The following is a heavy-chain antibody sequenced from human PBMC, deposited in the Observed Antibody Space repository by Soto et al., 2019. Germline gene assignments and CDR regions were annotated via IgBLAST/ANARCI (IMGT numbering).Heavy chain of an antibody. V-gene: IGHV3-23*01. J-gene: IGHJ4*02. Sequence: GGSLRLSCAASGFTFRNYAMSWVRQAPGKGLEWVSPINADGDSTYYADSVKGRFTISRDNSRNTLYLQMNSLRAEDTAVYYCARSVFKLYSGSYFDYWGQGTLVTVSS. CDR2: INADGDST. CDR3: ARSVFKLYSGSYFDY. D-gene: IGHD1-26*01. CDR1: GFTFRNYA.